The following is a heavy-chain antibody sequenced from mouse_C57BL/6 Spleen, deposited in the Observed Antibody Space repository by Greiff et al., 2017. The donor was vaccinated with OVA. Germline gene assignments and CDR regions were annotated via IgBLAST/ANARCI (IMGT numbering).Heavy chain of an antibody. Sequence: VQLQQPGAELVKPGASVKLSCKASGFNITDYYMHWVKQRPEQGLEWIGRIDPADGETKYAPKFQGKATITADTSSNTAYLQLSSLPSEDTAVYYCSRAGGPLAMDYWGQGTSVTVSS. CDR1: GFNITDYY. CDR2: IDPADGET. CDR3: SRAGGPLAMDY. D-gene: IGHD6-1*01. J-gene: IGHJ4*01. V-gene: IGHV14-2*01.